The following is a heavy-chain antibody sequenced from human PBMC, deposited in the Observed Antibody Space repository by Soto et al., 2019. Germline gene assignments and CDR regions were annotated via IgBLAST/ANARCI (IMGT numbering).Heavy chain of an antibody. Sequence: QVQLVQSGAEVKKPGASVKVSCKASGYTFTHSGTSGLRQTPGKGLEWVGWISTDNGNTNYAQHLRGRVSMTTDTSTSTAYMDLMRLRSDDTAVYYCARDQGMTTCGVYCMYYYGMDVWGQGTTVTVSA. D-gene: IGHD3-3*01. J-gene: IGHJ6*01. CDR3: ARDQGMTTCGVYCMYYYGMDV. CDR2: ISTDNGNT. CDR1: GYTFTHSG. V-gene: IGHV1-18*01.